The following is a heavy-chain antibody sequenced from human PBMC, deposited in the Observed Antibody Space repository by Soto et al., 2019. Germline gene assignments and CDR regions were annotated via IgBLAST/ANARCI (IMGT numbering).Heavy chain of an antibody. CDR2: IRSNGGST. CDR1: GFIFSNYA. V-gene: IGHV3-23*01. CDR3: AQADYGSGSYYTLSFDS. J-gene: IGHJ4*02. Sequence: EVQLLESGGGLVQPGGSLRLSCAASGFIFSNYAMTWVRQVPGKGLEWVSDIRSNGGSTTYADSVKGRFTISRDNPKNTLYLQMDSRRVEDTAVYYCAQADYGSGSYYTLSFDSWGQGTLVTVSS. D-gene: IGHD3-10*01.